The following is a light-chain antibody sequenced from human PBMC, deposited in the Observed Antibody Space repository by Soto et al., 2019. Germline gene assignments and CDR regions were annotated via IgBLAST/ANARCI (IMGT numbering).Light chain of an antibody. V-gene: IGKV1-9*01. CDR1: QGISSY. CDR3: QQLNTYPIT. CDR2: AAS. Sequence: QLTQSPSSLSASVGGRVAITCRASQGISSYLAWYQKKPGKAPNLLIYAASTLQSGVPSRFSGSGSGTDFTLTISSLQPEDFATYHCQQLNTYPITFGQGTRLEIK. J-gene: IGKJ5*01.